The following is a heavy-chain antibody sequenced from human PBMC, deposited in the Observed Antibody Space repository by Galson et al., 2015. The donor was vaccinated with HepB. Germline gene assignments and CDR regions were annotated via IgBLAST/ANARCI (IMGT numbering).Heavy chain of an antibody. D-gene: IGHD2-15*01. CDR1: GGTFSSYA. CDR3: ARDNSGGESEFDY. J-gene: IGHJ4*02. CDR2: IIPIFGTA. V-gene: IGHV1-69*06. Sequence: SVTVSCKASGGTFSSYAISWVRQAPGQGLEWMGGIIPIFGTANYAQKFQGRVTITADKSTSTAYMELSSLRSEDTAVYYCARDNSGGESEFDYWGQGTLVTVSS.